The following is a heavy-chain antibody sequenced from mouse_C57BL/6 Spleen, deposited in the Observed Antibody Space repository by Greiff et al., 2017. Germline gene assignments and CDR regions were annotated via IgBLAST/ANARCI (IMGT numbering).Heavy chain of an antibody. D-gene: IGHD5-5*01. V-gene: IGHV5-17*01. CDR3: ARNYVLRYFDV. Sequence: EVKLVESGGGLVKPGGSLKLSCAASGFTFSDYGMHWVRQAPEKGLEWVAYISSGSSTIYYADTVKGRFTISRDNAKNTLFLQMTSLRSEDTAMYYCARNYVLRYFDVWGTGTTVTVSS. J-gene: IGHJ1*03. CDR2: ISSGSSTI. CDR1: GFTFSDYG.